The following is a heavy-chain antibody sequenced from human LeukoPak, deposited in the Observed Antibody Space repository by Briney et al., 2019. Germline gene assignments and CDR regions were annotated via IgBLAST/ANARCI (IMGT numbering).Heavy chain of an antibody. CDR2: INQDGSER. CDR1: GFTFKTYY. Sequence: GGSLRLSCAASGFTFKTYYMSWVRQAPGKGLEWVANINQDGSERNYVDSVKGRFTISRDNAKDSLYLQMNGLRAEDTALYYCARAPYYYDSSPVDYWGQGTLVTVSS. V-gene: IGHV3-7*01. D-gene: IGHD3-22*01. CDR3: ARAPYYYDSSPVDY. J-gene: IGHJ4*02.